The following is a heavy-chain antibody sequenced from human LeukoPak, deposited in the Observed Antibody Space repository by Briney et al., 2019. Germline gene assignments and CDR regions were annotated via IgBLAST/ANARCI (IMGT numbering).Heavy chain of an antibody. J-gene: IGHJ3*02. D-gene: IGHD7-27*01. CDR3: AKGNWGSAFDI. Sequence: PGGSLRLSCAASGFTFNDYTMHWVRQAPGKGLEWVSGITWNSGSTDYADSADGRFTISRDNAKNSLYLQMNSLRPEDTAFYYCAKGNWGSAFDIWGQGTLVTVSP. CDR2: ITWNSGST. V-gene: IGHV3-9*01. CDR1: GFTFNDYT.